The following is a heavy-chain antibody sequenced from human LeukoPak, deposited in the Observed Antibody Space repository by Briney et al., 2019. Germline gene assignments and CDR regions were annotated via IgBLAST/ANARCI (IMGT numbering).Heavy chain of an antibody. V-gene: IGHV4-59*08. D-gene: IGHD5-24*01. CDR3: ARTLETFNWFDP. CDR2: IYYSAST. J-gene: IGHJ5*02. Sequence: SIYYSASTNYNPSLKTQVTISKDTSKNQFSLKLTSVIAADTAVYYCARTLETFNWFDPWGQGTLVTVSS.